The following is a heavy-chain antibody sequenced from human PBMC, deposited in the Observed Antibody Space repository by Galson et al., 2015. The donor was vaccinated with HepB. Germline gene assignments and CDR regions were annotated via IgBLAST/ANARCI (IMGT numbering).Heavy chain of an antibody. CDR2: IYLGDSDT. J-gene: IGHJ3*02. Sequence: QSGAEVKKPGESLKISCKGSGYIFASYWIGWVRQMPGKGLESMGIIYLGDSDTRYSPSSQGQVTISADKSISTAYLQWNSLKASDTAIYYCARLLGLNDAFDIWGQGTMVTVSS. V-gene: IGHV5-51*01. D-gene: IGHD3/OR15-3a*01. CDR1: GYIFASYW. CDR3: ARLLGLNDAFDI.